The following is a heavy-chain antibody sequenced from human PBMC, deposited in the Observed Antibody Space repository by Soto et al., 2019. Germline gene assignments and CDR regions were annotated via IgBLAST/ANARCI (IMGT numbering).Heavy chain of an antibody. Sequence: QVQLQESGPGLVKPSGTLSLTCAVSGGSISSSNWWSWVRQPPGMRLEWIGETQHSGTTNYNPSLRSRVTLSVDKYQSQFSLKLRSVTAADTALSYCAREGSGSSFFDYWGQGTLVTVSS. CDR3: AREGSGSSFFDY. J-gene: IGHJ4*02. CDR1: GGSISSSNW. D-gene: IGHD3-10*01. CDR2: TQHSGTT. V-gene: IGHV4-4*02.